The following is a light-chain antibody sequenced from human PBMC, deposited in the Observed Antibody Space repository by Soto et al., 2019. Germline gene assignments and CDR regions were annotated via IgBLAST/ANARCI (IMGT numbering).Light chain of an antibody. J-gene: IGLJ1*01. V-gene: IGLV3-1*01. Sequence: SYELTQPPSVSVSPGQTASISCSGDKLGDKYACWYQQKPGQSPVVVIYEDRKRPSGIPERFSGSNSGNTATLTISGTQSMDEADYYCQAWDTSSPPSGFGSGTKLTVL. CDR3: QAWDTSSPPSG. CDR2: EDR. CDR1: KLGDKY.